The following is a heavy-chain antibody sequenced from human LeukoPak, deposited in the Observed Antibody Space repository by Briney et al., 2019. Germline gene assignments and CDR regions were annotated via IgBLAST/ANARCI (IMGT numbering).Heavy chain of an antibody. CDR3: ARSKHPSPLLY. CDR1: GGSFSGYY. V-gene: IGHV4-34*01. Sequence: KSSETLSLTCAVYGGSFSGYYWSWLRQPPGKGLEWIGEINHSGSTNYNPSLKSRVTISVDTSKNQFSLKLSSVTAADTAVYYCARSKHPSPLLYWGQGTLVTVSS. J-gene: IGHJ4*02. D-gene: IGHD2/OR15-2a*01. CDR2: INHSGST.